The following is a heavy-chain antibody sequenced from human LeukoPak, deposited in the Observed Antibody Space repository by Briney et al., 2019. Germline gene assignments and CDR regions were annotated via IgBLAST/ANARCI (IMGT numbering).Heavy chain of an antibody. CDR1: GFTFSSYA. D-gene: IGHD3-3*01. J-gene: IGHJ4*02. Sequence: GGSLRLSCAASGFTFSSYAMHWVRQAPGKGLEWVAVISYDGSNKYYADSVKGRFTISRDNSKNTLYLQMNSLRAEDTAVYYCAKVSAILEWLLPFDYWGQGTLVTVSS. V-gene: IGHV3-30-3*01. CDR3: AKVSAILEWLLPFDY. CDR2: ISYDGSNK.